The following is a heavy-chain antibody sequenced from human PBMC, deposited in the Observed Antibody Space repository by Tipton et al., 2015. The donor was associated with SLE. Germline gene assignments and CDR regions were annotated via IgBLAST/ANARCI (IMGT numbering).Heavy chain of an antibody. Sequence: SLRLSCSASGFTFSSYAMHWVRQAPGKGLEWVALISYDGSNKYYADSVKGRFTISRDNAKNSLYLQMNSLRAEDTAVYYCARDLGATGSAFDIWGQGTMVTVSS. J-gene: IGHJ3*02. V-gene: IGHV3-30-3*01. CDR1: GFTFSSYA. CDR3: ARDLGATGSAFDI. CDR2: ISYDGSNK.